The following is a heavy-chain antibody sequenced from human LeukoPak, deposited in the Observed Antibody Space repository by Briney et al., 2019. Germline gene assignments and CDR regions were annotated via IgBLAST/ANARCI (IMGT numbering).Heavy chain of an antibody. Sequence: VGSLRLSCAASGFTFSSYSMNWVRQAPGKGLEWVSSISSSSSYIYYADSVKGRFTISRDNAKNSLYLQMNSLRAEDTAVYYCARDRYDSSGYRPLYYYYGMDVWGQGTTVTVSS. J-gene: IGHJ6*02. CDR2: ISSSSSYI. CDR1: GFTFSSYS. D-gene: IGHD3-22*01. CDR3: ARDRYDSSGYRPLYYYYGMDV. V-gene: IGHV3-21*01.